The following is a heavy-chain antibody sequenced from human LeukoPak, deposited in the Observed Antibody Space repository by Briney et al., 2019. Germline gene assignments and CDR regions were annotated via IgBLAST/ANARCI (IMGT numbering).Heavy chain of an antibody. J-gene: IGHJ4*02. CDR3: ARYCTSTTCILRGFDY. CDR2: IYHTGSA. D-gene: IGHD2-2*01. Sequence: PSETLSLTCSVSGYSFTSGHYWGWIRQPPGKGPEWIANIYHTGSAHYNPSLKSRVTISVDTSKNQFSLKLSSVTAADTAVYYCARYCTSTTCILRGFDYWGQGTLVTVSS. V-gene: IGHV4-38-2*01. CDR1: GYSFTSGHY.